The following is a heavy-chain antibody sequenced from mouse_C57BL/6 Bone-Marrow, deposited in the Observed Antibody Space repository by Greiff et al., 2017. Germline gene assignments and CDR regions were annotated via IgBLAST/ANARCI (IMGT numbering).Heavy chain of an antibody. CDR2: IRSKSNNDAT. D-gene: IGHD1-1*01. Sequence: GGGLAQPKGSLDFSCAALGFSFITYALNWVRQAPGKALEWAARIRSKSNNDATYYADSVKDRFTISRDDSESMLYLQMNNLNTECTAMYYYVRLGYYGSSYGTEYVDFWGSGTAITVSA. V-gene: IGHV10-1*01. CDR3: VRLGYYGSSYGTEYVDF. J-gene: IGHJ1*01. CDR1: GFSFITYA.